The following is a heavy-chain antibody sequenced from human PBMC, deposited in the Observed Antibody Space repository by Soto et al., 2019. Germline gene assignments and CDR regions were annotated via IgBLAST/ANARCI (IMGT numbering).Heavy chain of an antibody. CDR3: ARGGKVLWFGESPLRGSNGSAP. J-gene: IGHJ5*01. Sequence: QVQLQQWGARLLKPSETLSLTCAVYGGSFSGYFWSWIRQPPGKGLEWFVEINHSGSTNYIPSLRGARAISVDKSKNQFSLKLSYATAAGTAVYYCARGGKVLWFGESPLRGSNGSAPWGQGTLVTVSS. V-gene: IGHV4-34*01. CDR2: INHSGST. D-gene: IGHD3-10*01. CDR1: GGSFSGYF.